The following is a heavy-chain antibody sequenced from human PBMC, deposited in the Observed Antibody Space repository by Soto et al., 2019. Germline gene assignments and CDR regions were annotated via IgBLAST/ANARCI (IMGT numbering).Heavy chain of an antibody. CDR3: AHRVLRTVFGLVTTTAIYFDF. J-gene: IGHJ4*02. CDR2: IYWDGDK. Sequence: QITLNESGPTVVRPTETLTLTCRFSGFSLTTSGVGVGWIRQSPGKAPEWLALIYWDGDKGYSASLKSRLTITKDTSKNQVLLTVSDLDPTDTATYYCAHRVLRTVFGLVTTTAIYFDFWGQGTPVAVSS. D-gene: IGHD3-3*01. CDR1: GFSLTTSGVG. V-gene: IGHV2-5*02.